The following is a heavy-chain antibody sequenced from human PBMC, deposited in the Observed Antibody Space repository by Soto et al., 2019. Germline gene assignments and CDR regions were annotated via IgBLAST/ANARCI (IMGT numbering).Heavy chain of an antibody. V-gene: IGHV1-69*13. CDR1: GVTFNRQD. CDR2: IIPMFGTP. CDR3: VRGATLRFLEWRDSSFDY. D-gene: IGHD3-3*01. Sequence: GASVKVSCKASGVTFNRQDMRWVRQAPGQGLEWMGGIIPMFGTPHYAEKFQDRVTITADESTGTAYLELSSLTSEDTAVYYCVRGATLRFLEWRDSSFDYWGQGTVVTVSS. J-gene: IGHJ4*02.